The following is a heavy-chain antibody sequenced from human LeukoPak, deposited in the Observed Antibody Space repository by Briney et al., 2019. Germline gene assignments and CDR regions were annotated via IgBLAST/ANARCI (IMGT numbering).Heavy chain of an antibody. CDR3: ARDVVRAGMGGWFDP. CDR1: GFTFSSYW. D-gene: IGHD2-2*01. CDR2: INSDGSST. V-gene: IGHV3-74*01. J-gene: IGHJ5*02. Sequence: PGGSLRLSCAASGFTFSSYWMHWVRQAPGKGLVWVSRINSDGSSTNYADSVKGRFTISRDNAKSTLYLQMNSLRDEDTAVYYCARDVVRAGMGGWFDPWGQGTLVTVSS.